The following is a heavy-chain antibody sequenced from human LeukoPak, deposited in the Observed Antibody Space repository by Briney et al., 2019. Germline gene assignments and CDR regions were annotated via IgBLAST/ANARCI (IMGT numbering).Heavy chain of an antibody. V-gene: IGHV1-69*04. CDR1: GGTFSSYA. CDR2: IFPILGIA. CDR3: ARVDTAMVIDY. Sequence: ASVKVSCKASGGTFSSYAISWVRQAPGQGLEWMGRIFPILGIANYAQKFQGRVTITADKSTSTAYMELSSLRSEDTAVYYCARVDTAMVIDYWGQGTLVTVSS. D-gene: IGHD5-18*01. J-gene: IGHJ4*02.